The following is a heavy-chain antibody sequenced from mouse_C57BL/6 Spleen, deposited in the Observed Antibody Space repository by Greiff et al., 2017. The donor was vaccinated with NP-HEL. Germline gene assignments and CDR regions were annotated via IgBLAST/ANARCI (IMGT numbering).Heavy chain of an antibody. CDR3: VRDGDYGSSYGYCFDD. V-gene: IGHV10-3*01. J-gene: IGHJ2*01. D-gene: IGHD1-1*01. Sequence: DVQLVESGGGLVQPKGSLKLSCAASGFTFNTYAMHWVRQAPGKGLEWVARIRSKSSNYATYYADSVKDRFTISRDDSQSMHYLQMNNLKTEDTARYYCVRDGDYGSSYGYCFDDWGQGTTLTVSS. CDR2: IRSKSSNYAT. CDR1: GFTFNTYA.